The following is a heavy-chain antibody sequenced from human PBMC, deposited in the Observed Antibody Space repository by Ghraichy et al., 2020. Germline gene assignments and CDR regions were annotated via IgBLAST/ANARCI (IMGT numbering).Heavy chain of an antibody. V-gene: IGHV3-74*01. J-gene: IGHJ4*02. CDR3: ARIGLGEVFRAIDY. CDR1: GFTFSSYW. CDR2: INSDGSRT. Sequence: GGSLRLSCAASGFTFSSYWMNWVRQAPGKGLVWVSRINSDGSRTIYADSVKGRFTISRDNAKNTLYLQMNNLRAEDTAVFYCARIGLGEVFRAIDYWGQGTLVTVSS. D-gene: IGHD3-16*01.